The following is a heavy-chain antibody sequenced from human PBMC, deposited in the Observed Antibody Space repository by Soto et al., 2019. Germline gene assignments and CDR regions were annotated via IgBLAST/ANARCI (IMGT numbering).Heavy chain of an antibody. Sequence: GGSLRLSCAASGFTFSSYAMSWVRQAPGKGLEWGSAISGSGGSTYYADAVKGRFTISRDNSKNTLYLQMNRLRAADTAVYYCANEGLGDFGVVIIGYYSYYGMDVWGQGTTVTVSS. V-gene: IGHV3-23*01. CDR1: GFTFSSYA. CDR2: ISGSGGST. CDR3: ANEGLGDFGVVIIGYYSYYGMDV. J-gene: IGHJ6*02. D-gene: IGHD3-3*01.